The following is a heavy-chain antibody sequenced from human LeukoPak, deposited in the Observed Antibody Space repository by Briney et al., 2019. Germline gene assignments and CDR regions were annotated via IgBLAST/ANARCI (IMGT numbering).Heavy chain of an antibody. J-gene: IGHJ4*02. Sequence: PGGSLRLSCAASGFTFDDYGMSWVRQAPGKGLEWVSGINWNGGSTGYADSVKGRFTISRDSAKNSLYLQMNSLRAEDTALYYCARLQTPYYDSSGYFFDYWGQGTLVTVSS. CDR1: GFTFDDYG. D-gene: IGHD3-22*01. CDR2: INWNGGST. V-gene: IGHV3-20*04. CDR3: ARLQTPYYDSSGYFFDY.